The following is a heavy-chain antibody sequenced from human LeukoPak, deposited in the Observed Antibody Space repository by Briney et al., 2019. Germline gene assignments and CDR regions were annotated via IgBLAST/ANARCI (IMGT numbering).Heavy chain of an antibody. CDR2: INPNSGDT. CDR3: ARRFYYAMDV. D-gene: IGHD3-16*01. Sequence: TSVKLSCTASGSSVTGYFMQWGPQAPGQQLECMGWINPNSGDTNYAQKFQGRVTMTRDTSISTAYMELSRLRSDDAAVYYCARRFYYAMDVWGQGTTVTVSS. J-gene: IGHJ6*02. V-gene: IGHV1-2*02. CDR1: GSSVTGYF.